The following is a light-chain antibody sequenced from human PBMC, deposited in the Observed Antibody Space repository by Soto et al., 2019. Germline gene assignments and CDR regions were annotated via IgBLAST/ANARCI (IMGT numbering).Light chain of an antibody. J-gene: IGKJ1*01. V-gene: IGKV2-28*01. Sequence: EIVLTQSPLSLAVTPGEPASISCRSSQSLLYSNGANYLDWYLQRPGQSPQLLIFLASNRASGXPXXFSGSGSGTDFTLKISRVEAEDVGIYYCMQALQDRTCGPGTRVEFK. CDR3: MQALQDRT. CDR2: LAS. CDR1: QSLLYSNGANY.